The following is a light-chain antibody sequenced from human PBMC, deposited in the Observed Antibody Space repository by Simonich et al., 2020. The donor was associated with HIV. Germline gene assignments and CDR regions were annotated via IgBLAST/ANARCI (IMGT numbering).Light chain of an antibody. V-gene: IGKV3-20*01. CDR2: CTS. J-gene: IGKJ5*01. CDR3: QQYDTSPGIT. CDR1: QRVSSN. Sequence: IVMTQSPASLSVSPGERATLSCRASQRVSSNLAGYQQKAGQAPRFLIYCTSNRVTGIPDRCSGRGSGTDFTLTISRLEPEDFAVYYCQQYDTSPGITFGQGTRLEIK.